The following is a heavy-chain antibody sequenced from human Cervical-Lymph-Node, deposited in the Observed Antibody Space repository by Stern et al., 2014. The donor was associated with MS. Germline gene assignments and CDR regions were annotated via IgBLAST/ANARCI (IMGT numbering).Heavy chain of an antibody. J-gene: IGHJ5*01. CDR1: GDSISRDNYF. CDR2: IHASGST. D-gene: IGHD5-18*01. V-gene: IGHV4-61*02. Sequence: QVQLQESGPGLVKPSQTLSVTCTVSGDSISRDNYFWSWLRQAAGKRLEWIVRIHASGSTFYNPSLKSRVTIAVDPSHTPFSLTLNSVTAEDTAVYYCARASAPLYSGNWFDSWGQGTLVSVSS. CDR3: ARASAPLYSGNWFDS.